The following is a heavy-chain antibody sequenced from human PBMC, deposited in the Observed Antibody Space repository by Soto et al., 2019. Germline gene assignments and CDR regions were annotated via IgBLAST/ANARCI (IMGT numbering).Heavy chain of an antibody. CDR1: GFTFRIYA. D-gene: IGHD3-22*01. CDR3: ARDGDDSSGYYGVFDY. CDR2: ISGSGGST. Sequence: QPGGSVRLCCAGSGFTFRIYAMSWVRQAPGKGLEWVSAISGSGGSTYYADSVKGRFTISRDNSKNTLYLQMNSLRAEDTAVYYCARDGDDSSGYYGVFDYWGQGTLVTVSS. J-gene: IGHJ4*02. V-gene: IGHV3-23*01.